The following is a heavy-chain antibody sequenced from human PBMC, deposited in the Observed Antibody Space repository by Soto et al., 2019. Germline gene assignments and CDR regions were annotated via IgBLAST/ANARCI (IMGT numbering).Heavy chain of an antibody. CDR2: IYYSGST. CDR1: GGSISSYY. V-gene: IGHV4-59*01. D-gene: IGHD4-17*01. CDR3: ARVGRDYGDSIYYYGMDV. Sequence: QVQLQESGPGLVKPSETLSLTCTVSGGSISSYYWSWIRQPPGKGLEWIGYIYYSGSTNYNPSLQSRVTISVDTSKNQFSLKLSSVTAADTAVYYCARVGRDYGDSIYYYGMDVWGQGTTVTVSS. J-gene: IGHJ6*02.